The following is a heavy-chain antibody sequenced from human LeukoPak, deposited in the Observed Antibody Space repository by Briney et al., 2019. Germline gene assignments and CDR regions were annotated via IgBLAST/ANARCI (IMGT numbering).Heavy chain of an antibody. CDR3: AKMVREFYTISYYFDY. Sequence: GGSLRLSCAASGFTFSSYGMHWVRQAPGKGLEWVAVISYDGSNKYYADSVKGRFTISRDNSKNTLYLQMNSLRAEDTAVYYCAKMVREFYTISYYFDYWGQGTLVTVSS. CDR1: GFTFSSYG. D-gene: IGHD2-8*01. V-gene: IGHV3-30*18. J-gene: IGHJ4*02. CDR2: ISYDGSNK.